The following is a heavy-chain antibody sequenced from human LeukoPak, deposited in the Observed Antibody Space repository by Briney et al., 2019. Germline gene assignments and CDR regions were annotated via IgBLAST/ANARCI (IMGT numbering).Heavy chain of an antibody. CDR1: GFTFTDYS. J-gene: IGHJ6*03. CDR3: TRDGNGYYYYNYMDV. D-gene: IGHD1-14*01. V-gene: IGHV3-21*06. Sequence: GGSLRLSCATSGFTFTDYSVNWVRQAPGKGLEWVSSISTVSTYTFYGDSMKGRFTISRDNRKNILYLQMSSLSAEDTAVYYCTRDGNGYYYYNYMDVWGTGTTVTVSS. CDR2: ISTVSTYT.